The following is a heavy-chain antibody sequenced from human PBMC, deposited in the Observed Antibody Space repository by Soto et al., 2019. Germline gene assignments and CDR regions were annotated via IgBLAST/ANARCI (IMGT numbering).Heavy chain of an antibody. V-gene: IGHV5-51*01. Sequence: EVQLVQSGGEVKKPGESLKISCKGSGYSFTTYWIGWVRQMPGKGLEWMGIIYPGDSDTRYSPSFQGQVTISADKSINTASLQWSSLRASDTAMYYCARRTYCSDSRGYYSGSYDYWGQGTLVTVSS. CDR1: GYSFTTYW. CDR3: ARRTYCSDSRGYYSGSYDY. D-gene: IGHD3-22*01. CDR2: IYPGDSDT. J-gene: IGHJ4*02.